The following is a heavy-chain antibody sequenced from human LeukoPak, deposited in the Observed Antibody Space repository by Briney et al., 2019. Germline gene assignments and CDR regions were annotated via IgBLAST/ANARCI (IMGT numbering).Heavy chain of an antibody. V-gene: IGHV1-58*02. Sequence: SVKVSCKASGFTFTSSAMQWVRQARGQRLEWIGWIVVGSGNTNYAQKFQERVTITRDMSTSTAYMELSSLRAGDTAVYYCAATIAVAGTGGFDYWGQGTLVTVSS. CDR1: GFTFTSSA. J-gene: IGHJ4*02. CDR2: IVVGSGNT. D-gene: IGHD6-19*01. CDR3: AATIAVAGTGGFDY.